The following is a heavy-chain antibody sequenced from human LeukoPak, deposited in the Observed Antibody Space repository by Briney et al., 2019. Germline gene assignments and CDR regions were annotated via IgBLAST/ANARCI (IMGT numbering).Heavy chain of an antibody. V-gene: IGHV4-39*02. Sequence: SETLSLTCIVSGGSIRGSSYYWGWLRQSPGKGPEWIGSSSYSGSPYYNPSLKSRIAISIDASKNHFSLKVTSVTAADTAVYYCARPLPGYSNNFFYWGQGLFVAVSS. D-gene: IGHD6-13*01. CDR3: ARPLPGYSNNFFY. CDR1: GGSIRGSSYY. J-gene: IGHJ4*02. CDR2: SSYSGSP.